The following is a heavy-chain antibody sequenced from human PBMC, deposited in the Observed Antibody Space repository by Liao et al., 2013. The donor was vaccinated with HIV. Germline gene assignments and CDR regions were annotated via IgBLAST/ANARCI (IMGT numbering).Heavy chain of an antibody. CDR1: GYSISRSNW. D-gene: IGHD3-3*01. V-gene: IGHV4-28*03. CDR2: IYYSGST. J-gene: IGHJ2*01. Sequence: QVQLQESGPGLVKPSDTLSLTCAVSGYSISRSNWWGWIRQPPGKGLEWLGYIYYSGSTKYNPSLKSRVTMSVDTSKNQFSLKLSSVTAADTAVYYCARARGYDFWSGYDYWYFELWGRGTLVTVSS. CDR3: ARARGYDFWSGYDYWYFEL.